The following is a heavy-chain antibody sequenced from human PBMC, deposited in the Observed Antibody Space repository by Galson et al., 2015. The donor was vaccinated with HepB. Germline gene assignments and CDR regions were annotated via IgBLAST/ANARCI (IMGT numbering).Heavy chain of an antibody. V-gene: IGHV3-21*06. CDR1: GFTFSSYS. CDR2: ITSSSEYI. Sequence: SGFTFSSYSMSWVRQAPGKGLEWVSSITSSSEYIYYADSMRGRFTISRDNAKNSLYLQMNSLRAADTAVYYCARDLGYSGSYWGQGTLVTVSS. J-gene: IGHJ4*02. CDR3: ARDLGYSGSY. D-gene: IGHD1-26*01.